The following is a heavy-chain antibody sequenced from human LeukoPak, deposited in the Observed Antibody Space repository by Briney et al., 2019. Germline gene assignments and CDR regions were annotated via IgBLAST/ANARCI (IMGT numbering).Heavy chain of an antibody. CDR2: ISGSGGST. CDR1: VFTSSSHA. J-gene: IGHJ5*02. CDR3: AKDIVVVPAAMNWFDP. V-gene: IGHV3-23*01. D-gene: IGHD2-2*01. Sequence: GGSLRLSCAASVFTSSSHAMSWVRQAPGKGLEWVSAISGSGGSTYYADSVKGRFTISRDNSKNTLYLQMNSLRAEDTAVYYCAKDIVVVPAAMNWFDPWGQGTLVTVSS.